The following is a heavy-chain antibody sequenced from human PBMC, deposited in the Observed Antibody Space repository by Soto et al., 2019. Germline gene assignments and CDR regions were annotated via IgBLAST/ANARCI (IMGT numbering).Heavy chain of an antibody. D-gene: IGHD6-13*01. CDR3: ARRPIAAAGTFDP. V-gene: IGHV1-46*03. CDR2: INPSGGST. CDR1: GYTFTSYY. J-gene: IGHJ5*02. Sequence: ASVKVSCKASGYTFTSYYMHWVRQAPGQGLEWMGIINPSGGSTSYAQKFQGRVTMTRDTSTSTVYMELSSLRSEDTAAYYCARRPIAAAGTFDPWGQGTLVTVSS.